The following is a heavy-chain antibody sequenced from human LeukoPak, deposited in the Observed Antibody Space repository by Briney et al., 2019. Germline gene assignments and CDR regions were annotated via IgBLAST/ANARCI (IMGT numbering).Heavy chain of an antibody. CDR2: IYPGDSDT. D-gene: IGHD3/OR15-3a*01. Sequence: GESLKISCKGSGYSFSTNWIAWVREMPGKGLEWMGIIYPGDSDTRYSPSVQGQVTISADKPISTAYLQWSSLKASDTDMYYCASPRGTGIDAFDIWGQGTMVTVSS. CDR3: ASPRGTGIDAFDI. CDR1: GYSFSTNW. J-gene: IGHJ3*02. V-gene: IGHV5-51*04.